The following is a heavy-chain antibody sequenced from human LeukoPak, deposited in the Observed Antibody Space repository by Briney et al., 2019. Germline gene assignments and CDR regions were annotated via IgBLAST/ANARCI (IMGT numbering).Heavy chain of an antibody. CDR3: SGAAAAYVGYY. CDR2: IYYSGST. Sequence: SETLSLTCAVYGGSFSGYYWGWIRQPPGKGLEWIGSIYYSGSTYYNPSLKSRVTISVDTSKNQFSLKLSSVTAADTAAYYCSGAAAAYVGYYWGQGTLVTVSS. CDR1: GGSFSGYY. D-gene: IGHD6-13*01. J-gene: IGHJ4*02. V-gene: IGHV4-39*01.